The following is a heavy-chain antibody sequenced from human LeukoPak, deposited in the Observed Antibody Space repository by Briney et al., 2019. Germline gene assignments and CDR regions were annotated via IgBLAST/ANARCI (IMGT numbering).Heavy chain of an antibody. CDR3: ARGPGSSWYNYYMDV. CDR1: GYTFTSYD. V-gene: IGHV1-8*01. J-gene: IGHJ6*03. Sequence: ASVKVSCKASGYTFTSYDINWVRQATGQGLEWMGWMNPNSGNTGYAQKFQGRVTMTRNTSISTAYMELSSPRSEDTAVYYCARGPGSSWYNYYMDVWGKGTTVTISS. D-gene: IGHD6-13*01. CDR2: MNPNSGNT.